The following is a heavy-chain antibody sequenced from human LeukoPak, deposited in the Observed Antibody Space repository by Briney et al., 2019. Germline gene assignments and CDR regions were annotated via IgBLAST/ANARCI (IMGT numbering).Heavy chain of an antibody. CDR3: ARHRGRSYGNFDY. Sequence: GESLKISCKGSGYSFTNYWIGWVRQMPGKGLEWMGIIYPGDSDIRYGPSFQGQVTISADKSISTAYLQWSSLKASDTAMYYCARHRGRSYGNFDYWGQGTLVTVSS. J-gene: IGHJ4*02. CDR2: IYPGDSDI. V-gene: IGHV5-51*01. CDR1: GYSFTNYW. D-gene: IGHD5-18*01.